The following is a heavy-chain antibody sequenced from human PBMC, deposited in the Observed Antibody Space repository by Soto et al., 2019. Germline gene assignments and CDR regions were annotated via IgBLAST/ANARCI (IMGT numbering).Heavy chain of an antibody. CDR3: AAVPTRGGAFHI. D-gene: IGHD1-1*01. Sequence: GASVKVSCKASGFTLTSSAMQWVRQARGQRLEWIGWIVVGSGNTNYAQKFQERVTITRDMSTSTAYMELSSLRSEDTAVYYCAAVPTRGGAFHIWGQGTMVTVSS. CDR1: GFTLTSSA. J-gene: IGHJ3*02. V-gene: IGHV1-58*02. CDR2: IVVGSGNT.